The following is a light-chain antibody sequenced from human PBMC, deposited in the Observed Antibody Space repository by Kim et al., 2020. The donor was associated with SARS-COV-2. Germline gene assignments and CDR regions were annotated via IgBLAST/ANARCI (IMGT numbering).Light chain of an antibody. J-gene: IGKJ2*01. CDR1: QSVANNY. Sequence: EIVLTQSPGTLSLSPGEGTTLSCRASQSVANNYLAWYQQTPGQAPRLLIRIVSSRATGIPDRFSGRVSGTDFILTITRLEPEDFAVYYCQHYGSSPFTLGRGTKLEI. CDR2: IVS. CDR3: QHYGSSPFT. V-gene: IGKV3-20*01.